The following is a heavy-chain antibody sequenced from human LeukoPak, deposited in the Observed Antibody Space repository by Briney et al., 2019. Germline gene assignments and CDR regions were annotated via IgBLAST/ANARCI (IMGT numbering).Heavy chain of an antibody. V-gene: IGHV4-4*07. D-gene: IGHD2-15*01. CDR2: ISPSGST. Sequence: SETLSLTCTVSGGSISNYYWSWIRQPAGKGLEWIGRISPSGSTNSNPSLKSRVTMSGDTSKNQFSLKLNSVTAADTAVYYCARQPCSGGSCHRYFDTWGPGTLVTVSS. J-gene: IGHJ4*02. CDR1: GGSISNYY. CDR3: ARQPCSGGSCHRYFDT.